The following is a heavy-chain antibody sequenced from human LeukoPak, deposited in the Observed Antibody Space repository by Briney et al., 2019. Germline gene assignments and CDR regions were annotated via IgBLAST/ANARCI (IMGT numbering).Heavy chain of an antibody. J-gene: IGHJ4*02. CDR2: ISWNSGSI. CDR1: GFTFDDYG. V-gene: IGHV3-9*01. CDR3: ARVNMDQLLISRVLDY. Sequence: QPGGSLRLSCAASGFTFDDYGMHWVRQAPGKGLEWVSGISWNSGSIGYADSVKGRFTISRDNAKNSLYLQMNSLRAEDTAVYYCARVNMDQLLISRVLDYWGQGTLVTVSS. D-gene: IGHD2-2*01.